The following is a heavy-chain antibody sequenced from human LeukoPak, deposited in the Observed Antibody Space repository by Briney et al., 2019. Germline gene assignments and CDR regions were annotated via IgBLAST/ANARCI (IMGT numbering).Heavy chain of an antibody. Sequence: GGSLRLSCAASGFTFSTYWVHWVRQAPGKGLVWVSRIKSDGSTNYADSVKGRFTISRDNAKNTVSLQMNSLRPEDTGVYYCARAPSEIGGYYPEYFRHWGQGTLVTVSS. D-gene: IGHD3-22*01. CDR1: GFTFSTYW. CDR3: ARAPSEIGGYYPEYFRH. J-gene: IGHJ1*01. CDR2: IKSDGST. V-gene: IGHV3-74*01.